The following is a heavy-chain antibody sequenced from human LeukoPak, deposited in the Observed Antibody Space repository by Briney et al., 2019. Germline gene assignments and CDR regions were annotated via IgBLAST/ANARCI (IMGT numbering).Heavy chain of an antibody. CDR1: GGSLSSYY. CDR2: IYYSGST. D-gene: IGHD3-10*01. Sequence: SETLSLTCTVSGGSLSSYYGSWIRQPPGKGLEWIGYIYYSGSTNYNPSLKSRVTIAVDTSKNQFSLKLSSVTAADTAVYYCARVGGDVLLWFGELLRDNWFDPWGQGTLVTVSS. V-gene: IGHV4-59*01. J-gene: IGHJ5*02. CDR3: ARVGGDVLLWFGELLRDNWFDP.